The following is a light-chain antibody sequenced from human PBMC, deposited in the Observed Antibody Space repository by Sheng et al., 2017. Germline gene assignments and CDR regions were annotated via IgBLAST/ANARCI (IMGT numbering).Light chain of an antibody. CDR1: QTISSNY. Sequence: EIVLTQSPGTLSLSPGERATLSCRASQTISSNYLAWYQQRPGQAPRLLIYGVSSRATGIPDRFSGSGSGTDFSLTITRLEPEDFAVYYCQHYDTSPWTFGQGTEVEIK. J-gene: IGKJ1*01. V-gene: IGKV3-20*01. CDR2: GVS. CDR3: QHYDTSPWT.